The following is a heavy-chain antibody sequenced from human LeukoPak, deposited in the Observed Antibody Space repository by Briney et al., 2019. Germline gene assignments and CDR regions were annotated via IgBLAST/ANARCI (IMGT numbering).Heavy chain of an antibody. J-gene: IGHJ4*02. D-gene: IGHD1-1*01. V-gene: IGHV4-31*11. CDR1: GGSISSGGYY. CDR3: ARKRRSRDFDY. CDR2: IYSSGST. Sequence: SETLSLTCAVYGGSISSGGYYWSWLRQHPGKGLERIGYIYSSGSTYYNPSLKSRVTISRDTSKNQFSLTLSSVTAADTAVYYCARKRRSRDFDYWGQGTLVTVSS.